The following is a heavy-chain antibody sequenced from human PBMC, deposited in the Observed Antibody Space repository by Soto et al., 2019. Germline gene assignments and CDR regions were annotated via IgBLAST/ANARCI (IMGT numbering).Heavy chain of an antibody. CDR3: ARVSGSYYYGMDV. J-gene: IGHJ6*02. V-gene: IGHV4-4*02. CDR2: MYHSGST. D-gene: IGHD1-26*01. Sequence: QVQLQESGPGLVKPSGTLSLTCAVSGGSISSSNWWSCVRQPPGKGLEWIGEMYHSGSTNYNPSLKGRVTISVDKSKNQFSLKLSSVTAADTAVYYCARVSGSYYYGMDVWGQGTTVTVSS. CDR1: GGSISSSNW.